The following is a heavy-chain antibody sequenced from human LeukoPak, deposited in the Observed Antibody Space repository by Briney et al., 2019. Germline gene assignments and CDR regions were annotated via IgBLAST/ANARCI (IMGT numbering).Heavy chain of an antibody. D-gene: IGHD3-22*01. J-gene: IGHJ4*02. CDR2: IKQDGSEK. CDR1: GFIFSGHW. CDR3: VREYYYNSSGYRALRY. V-gene: IGHV3-7*01. Sequence: PGGSLRLSCAASGFIFSGHWMNWVRQAPGKGLEWVANIKQDGSEKNYVDSVKGRFTISRDNTENSLYLQMSGLRAEDMAVYYCVREYYYNSSGYRALRYWGQGTLVTVSS.